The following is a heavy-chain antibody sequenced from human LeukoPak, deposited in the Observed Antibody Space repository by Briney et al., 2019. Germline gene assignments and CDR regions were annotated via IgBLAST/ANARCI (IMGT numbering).Heavy chain of an antibody. D-gene: IGHD1-1*01. Sequence: PGGSLRLSCAASGFSVSSNYMSWVRQAPGKGLEWVSAISSGGSTYYADSVKGRFTISRDKSKNTLNLQMNSLRAEDAAVYYCARDKAYNRFDHWGQGTLATVSS. CDR3: ARDKAYNRFDH. J-gene: IGHJ5*02. CDR1: GFSVSSNY. V-gene: IGHV3-66*01. CDR2: ISSGGST.